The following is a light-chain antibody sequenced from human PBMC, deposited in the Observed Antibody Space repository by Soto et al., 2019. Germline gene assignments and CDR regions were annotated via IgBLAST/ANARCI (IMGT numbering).Light chain of an antibody. CDR2: GAS. CDR1: QSVSGSY. CDR3: QQYGSSPIT. Sequence: EIVLTQSPGTLSLSPGERATLSCRASQSVSGSYLAWYQQKPGQAPRLLIYGASNRATGIPDRFSGSGSGTDFTLTISRLEPGDFAVYYCQQYGSSPITFGQGTRLEI. V-gene: IGKV3-20*01. J-gene: IGKJ5*01.